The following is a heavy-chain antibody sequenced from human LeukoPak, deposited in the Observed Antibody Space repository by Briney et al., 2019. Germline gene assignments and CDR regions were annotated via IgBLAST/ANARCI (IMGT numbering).Heavy chain of an antibody. CDR3: AREAAYSSGWYGYFRH. CDR2: IYYSGNT. D-gene: IGHD6-19*01. J-gene: IGHJ1*01. CDR1: AGSISTYY. V-gene: IGHV4-59*01. Sequence: PSETLSLTCTVSAGSISTYYWSWIRQPPGKGLEWIGYIYYSGNTNYNPSLKSRVSISVDTSQNQFSLKLSSVTAADTAVYYCAREAAYSSGWYGYFRHWGQGTLVTVSS.